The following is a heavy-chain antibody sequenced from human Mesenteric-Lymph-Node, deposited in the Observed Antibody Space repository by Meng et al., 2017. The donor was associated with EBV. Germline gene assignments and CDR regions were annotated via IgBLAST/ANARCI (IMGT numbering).Heavy chain of an antibody. CDR1: GLIVRGHY. V-gene: IGHV3-53*01. CDR3: VRGPWNN. Sequence: QGVEFGGGLIPPWGSLRFSVSASGLIVRGHYISWVRQAPGKGLGWVSVIYTDGSTYYADSVKGRFTISRDNSKNTLFIQMNNLRVDDTAVYYCVRGPWNNWGQGTLVTVSS. J-gene: IGHJ4*02. CDR2: IYTDGST. D-gene: IGHD1/OR15-1a*01.